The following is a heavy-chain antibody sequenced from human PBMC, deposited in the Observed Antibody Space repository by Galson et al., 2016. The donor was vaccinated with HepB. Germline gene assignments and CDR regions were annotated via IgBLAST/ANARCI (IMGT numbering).Heavy chain of an antibody. CDR2: ISANSGNK. CDR3: ARDVQFRFDY. D-gene: IGHD4-11*01. J-gene: IGHJ4*02. CDR1: GYRFPTYG. V-gene: IGHV1-18*04. Sequence: SVKVSCKASGYRFPTYGISWVRQAPGQGLEWLGWISANSGNKIYAQKFPDRVTMTRDTSTSTVYMDLRSLRPGDTAVYYCARDVQFRFDYWGQGTLVTVSS.